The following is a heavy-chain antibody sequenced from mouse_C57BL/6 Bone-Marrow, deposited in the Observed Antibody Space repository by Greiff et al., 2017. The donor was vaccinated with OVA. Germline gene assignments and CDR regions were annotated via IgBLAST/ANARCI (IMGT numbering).Heavy chain of an antibody. V-gene: IGHV5-12*01. D-gene: IGHD2-14*01. Sequence: EVMLVESGGGLVQPGGSLKLSGEAEGVTGSDEYMYWVRQTPEKRLEGVAYISNGGGSTYYPDTVKGRFTISRDHAKNTLYLQMSRLKSEDTAMYYCARRGYRNYAMDYWGQGTSVTVSS. J-gene: IGHJ4*01. CDR1: GVTGSDEY. CDR2: ISNGGGST. CDR3: ARRGYRNYAMDY.